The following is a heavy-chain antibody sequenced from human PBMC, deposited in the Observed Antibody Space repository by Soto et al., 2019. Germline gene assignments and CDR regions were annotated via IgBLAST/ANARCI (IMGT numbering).Heavy chain of an antibody. CDR3: ERISYWVKDY. CDR2: FYCTCTT. Sequence: SETLSLTCAVSGAALSSGSYYWSWIRQPPGKGLEWIGCFYCTCTTKYNPALGGRVTISADTSKNQVSLNLTSLTAADTDVDYCERISYWVKDYSGQGAPATVSS. J-gene: IGHJ4*02. D-gene: IGHD2-8*02. V-gene: IGHV4-61*01. CDR1: GAALSSGSYY.